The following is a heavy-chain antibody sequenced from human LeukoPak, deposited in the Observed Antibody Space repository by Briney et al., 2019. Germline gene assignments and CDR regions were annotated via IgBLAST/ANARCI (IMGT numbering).Heavy chain of an antibody. CDR2: INPNSGGT. J-gene: IGHJ6*02. CDR3: ARGSRSTPLDGMDV. D-gene: IGHD5/OR15-5a*01. V-gene: IGHV1-2*02. CDR1: GYTFTGYY. Sequence: ASVKVSCTASGYTFTGYYMHWVRQAPGQGLEWMGWINPNSGGTNYAQKFQGRVTMTRDTSISTAYMELSRLRSDDTAVYYCARGSRSTPLDGMDVWGQGTTVTVSS.